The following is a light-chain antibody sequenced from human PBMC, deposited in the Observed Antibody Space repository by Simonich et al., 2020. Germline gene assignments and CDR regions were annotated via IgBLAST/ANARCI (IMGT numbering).Light chain of an antibody. V-gene: IGKV3-20*01. J-gene: IGKJ3*01. CDR1: PRVSSSY. Sequence: EIVLTQSPGTLSLSTGERATLSCRASPRVSSSYLAWYKQKPGQAPRLLHYGASSRATGIPDRFSGSGSGTDFTLTISRLEPEDFTVYYCQQYGSSPFTFGPGTKVDIK. CDR2: GAS. CDR3: QQYGSSPFT.